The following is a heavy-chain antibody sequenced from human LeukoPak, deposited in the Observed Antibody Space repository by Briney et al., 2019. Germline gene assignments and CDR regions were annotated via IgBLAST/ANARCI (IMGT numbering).Heavy chain of an antibody. CDR2: IKTKTEGGTT. D-gene: IGHD3-10*01. CDR1: GFTFSSYS. CDR3: ASYGSGSHDY. J-gene: IGHJ4*02. V-gene: IGHV3-15*01. Sequence: PGGSLRLSCAASGFTFSSYSMNWVRQAPGKGLEWVGRIKTKTEGGTTDYAAPVKGRLTISRDDSKNTVCLQMNSLKTEDTAVYYCASYGSGSHDYWGQGSLVTVSS.